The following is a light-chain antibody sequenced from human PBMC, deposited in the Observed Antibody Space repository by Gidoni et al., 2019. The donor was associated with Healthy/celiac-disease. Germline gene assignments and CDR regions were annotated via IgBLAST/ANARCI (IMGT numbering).Light chain of an antibody. J-gene: IGLJ3*02. CDR3: AAWDDSLSGPM. CDR2: RNN. Sequence: QSVLPQPPSASGTPGQRVTISCSGSSSNSGSNYVYWYQQLPGTAPKLLIYRNNQRPSGVPDRFSGSKSGTSASLAISGLRAEDEAEYYCAAWDDSLSGPMFGGGTKLTVL. CDR1: SSNSGSNY. V-gene: IGLV1-47*01.